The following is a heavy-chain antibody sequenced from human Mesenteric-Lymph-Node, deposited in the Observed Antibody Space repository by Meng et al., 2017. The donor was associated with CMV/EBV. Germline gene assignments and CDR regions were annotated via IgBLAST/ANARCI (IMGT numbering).Heavy chain of an antibody. J-gene: IGHJ6*02. CDR2: INPNTGGT. D-gene: IGHD5/OR15-5a*01. CDR3: ARSLNYGMDV. CDR1: GYTFTYYY. Sequence: ASVKVSCKASGYTFTYYYMHWVRQAPGQGPECMGWINPNTGGTIYAQNFQGRVTLTRDTSINTADMELTRLRSDDTALYYCARSLNYGMDVWGQGTTVTVSS. V-gene: IGHV1-2*02.